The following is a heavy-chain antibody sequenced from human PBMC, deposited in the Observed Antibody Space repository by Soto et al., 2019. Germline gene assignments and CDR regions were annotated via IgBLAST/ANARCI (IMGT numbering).Heavy chain of an antibody. V-gene: IGHV1-69*06. J-gene: IGHJ5*02. CDR1: GGTLSTYA. Sequence: QEQLVQSGAEVKKPGSSVKVSCKVSGGTLSTYAISWVRQAPGQGLEWRGWIIPIFNAAKNAQKFQGRVTITADKATSTAHMELSSLRSEDTAVYYCARQMASSGWNYGNWFAPLGQGTPVTVSS. CDR3: ARQMASSGWNYGNWFAP. D-gene: IGHD6-19*01. CDR2: IIPIFNAA.